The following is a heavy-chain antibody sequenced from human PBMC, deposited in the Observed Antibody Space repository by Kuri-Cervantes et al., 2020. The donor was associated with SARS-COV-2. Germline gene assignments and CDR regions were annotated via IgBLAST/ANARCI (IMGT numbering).Heavy chain of an antibody. V-gene: IGHV1-24*01. D-gene: IGHD3-3*01. Sequence: ASVKVSCKVSGYTLTELSMHWVRQAPGKGLEWMGRFDPEDGEPIYAQKFQGRVTMTEDTSTDTAYMELSSLRSEDTAVYYCATARFDFWSGYSWGGAFDIWGQGTMVTVSS. CDR2: FDPEDGEP. J-gene: IGHJ3*02. CDR3: ATARFDFWSGYSWGGAFDI. CDR1: GYTLTELS.